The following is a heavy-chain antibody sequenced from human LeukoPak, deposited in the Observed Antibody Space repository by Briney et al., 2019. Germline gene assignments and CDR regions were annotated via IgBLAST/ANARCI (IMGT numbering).Heavy chain of an antibody. V-gene: IGHV1-69*13. D-gene: IGHD3-3*01. CDR1: GGSFTSYA. J-gene: IGHJ1*01. CDR2: IIPMFRTP. CDR3: ARDQVGVTGVFQH. Sequence: SVKVSCKASGGSFTSYAINWVRQAPGRGLEWMGRIIPMFRTPNYAQDFQDKVTITADDSTGTVYMELSSLRSEDTAVYYCARDQVGVTGVFQHWGQGSLVIVSS.